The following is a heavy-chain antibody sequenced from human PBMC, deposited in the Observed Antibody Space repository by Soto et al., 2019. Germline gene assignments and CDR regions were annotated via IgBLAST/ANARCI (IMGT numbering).Heavy chain of an antibody. CDR1: GGSVNSGNYY. V-gene: IGHV4-34*01. CDR3: ARVERGTATTVVDAFEI. D-gene: IGHD1-1*01. CDR2: MSHSGGT. J-gene: IGHJ3*02. Sequence: QVQLQQWGAGLLKPSETLSLTCAVYGGSVNSGNYYWSWIRQPPGKGLAWIGEMSHSGGTHLNPSLKSRVTISVDTSKNQFSLKMSSVTAADTALYYCARVERGTATTVVDAFEIWGPGTLVTVSS.